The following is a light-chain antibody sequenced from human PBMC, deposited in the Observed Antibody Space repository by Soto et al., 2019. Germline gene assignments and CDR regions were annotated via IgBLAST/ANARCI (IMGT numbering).Light chain of an antibody. CDR1: QGISDY. CDR2: AAS. Sequence: DIQMTQSPSSLSAFLGDRVTITCRASQGISDYLVWYQQKPGKVPKLLIYAASTLQSGVPPRFSGTGSGTDFTLTISSLQTEDVATYSCQNYYSAPFTFGPGTKVDIK. J-gene: IGKJ3*01. CDR3: QNYYSAPFT. V-gene: IGKV1-27*01.